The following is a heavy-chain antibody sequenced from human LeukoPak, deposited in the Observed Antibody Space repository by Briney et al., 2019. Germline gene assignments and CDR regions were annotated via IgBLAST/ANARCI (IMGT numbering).Heavy chain of an antibody. D-gene: IGHD3-22*01. V-gene: IGHV1-18*01. J-gene: IGHJ4*02. CDR3: ARDNYYDSSGYYGQLFDY. CDR1: GYTFTIYG. Sequence: ASVKVSCKASGYTFTIYGISWVRQAPGQGLEWMGWISAYNGNTNYAQKLQGRVTMTTDTSTSTAYMELRSLRSDDTAVYYCARDNYYDSSGYYGQLFDYWGQGTLVTVSS. CDR2: ISAYNGNT.